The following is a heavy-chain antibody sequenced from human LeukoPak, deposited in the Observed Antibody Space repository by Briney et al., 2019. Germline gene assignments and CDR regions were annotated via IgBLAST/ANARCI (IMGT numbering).Heavy chain of an antibody. CDR1: GGSISSSSYY. Sequence: PSETLSLTCTVSGGSISSSSYYRGWIRQPPGKGLEWIGSIYYSGSTYYNPSLKSRVTISVDTSKNQFSLKLSSVTAADTAVYYCARPRHSGYDFGFDYWGQGTLVTVSS. V-gene: IGHV4-39*01. CDR3: ARPRHSGYDFGFDY. D-gene: IGHD5-12*01. J-gene: IGHJ4*02. CDR2: IYYSGST.